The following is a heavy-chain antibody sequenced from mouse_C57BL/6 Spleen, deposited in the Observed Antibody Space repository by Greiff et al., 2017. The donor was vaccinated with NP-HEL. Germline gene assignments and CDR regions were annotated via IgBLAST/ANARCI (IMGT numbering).Heavy chain of an antibody. Sequence: EVKLVESGGGLVQPGGSLSLSCAASGFTFTDYYMSWVRQPPGKALEWLGFIRNKANGYTSEYSASVKGRFTISRDNSQSILYLQMHALGAEDSATYYCARSQGGYYAMGCWGQGASVTVST. CDR3: ARSQGGYYAMGC. J-gene: IGHJ4*01. CDR1: GFTFTDYY. V-gene: IGHV7-3*01. CDR2: IRNKANGYTS.